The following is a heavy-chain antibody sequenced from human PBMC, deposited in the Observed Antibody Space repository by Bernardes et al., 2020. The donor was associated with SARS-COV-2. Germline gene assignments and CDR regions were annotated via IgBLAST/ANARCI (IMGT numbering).Heavy chain of an antibody. Sequence: GGSLRLSCAASGFTFSDYFMGWIRQAPGTGLEWVSYISSSGGTIYYADSLKGRFTISRDNTKNSLYLQMNSLTVEDTAVYYCARAGSPHGREQRGGWFDPWGQGTPVNVSS. CDR1: GFTFSDYF. J-gene: IGHJ5*02. D-gene: IGHD1-26*01. CDR3: ARAGSPHGREQRGGWFDP. CDR2: ISSSGGTI. V-gene: IGHV3-11*01.